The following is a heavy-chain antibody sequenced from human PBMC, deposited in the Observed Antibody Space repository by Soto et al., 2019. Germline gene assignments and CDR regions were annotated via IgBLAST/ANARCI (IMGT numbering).Heavy chain of an antibody. CDR2: ISSSSSYI. J-gene: IGHJ4*02. CDR1: GFTFSSYS. V-gene: IGHV3-21*01. D-gene: IGHD5-12*01. CDR3: ARDPGVATIHFDY. Sequence: GGSLRLSCAASGFTFSSYSMNWVRQAPGKGLEWVSSISSSSSYIYYADSVKGRFTISRDNAKNSLYLQMNSLRAEDTAVYYCARDPGVATIHFDYWGQGTLVTVSS.